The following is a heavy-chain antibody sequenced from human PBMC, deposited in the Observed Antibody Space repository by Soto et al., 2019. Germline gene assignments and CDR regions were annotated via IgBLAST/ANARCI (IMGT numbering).Heavy chain of an antibody. D-gene: IGHD6-13*01. Sequence: QVQLVESGGGVVQPGRSLRLSCAASGFTFSSYAMHWVRQAPGKGLEWVAVISYDGSNKYYADSVKGRFTISRDNSKNTLYLQMNSLRAEDTAVYYCASDQAAYDYWGQGTLVTVSS. CDR2: ISYDGSNK. CDR1: GFTFSSYA. V-gene: IGHV3-30-3*01. CDR3: ASDQAAYDY. J-gene: IGHJ4*02.